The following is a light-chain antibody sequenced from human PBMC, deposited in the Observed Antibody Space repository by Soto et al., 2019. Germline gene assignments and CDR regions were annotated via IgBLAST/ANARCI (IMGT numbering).Light chain of an antibody. CDR3: QQRNIWPPVT. Sequence: EIVMTQSPATLSVSQGERATLSCRASQSVSSNLAWYQQKPGQAPRLLIYGASTRATGIPARFSGSGSGTDFTLTISSLEPEDSAVYYCQQRNIWPPVTFGHGTRLE. CDR1: QSVSSN. J-gene: IGKJ5*01. V-gene: IGKV3-15*01. CDR2: GAS.